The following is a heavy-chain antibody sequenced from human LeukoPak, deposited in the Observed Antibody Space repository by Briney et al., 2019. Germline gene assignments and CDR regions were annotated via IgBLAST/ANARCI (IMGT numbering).Heavy chain of an antibody. CDR1: GGSISSYY. CDR2: IYDRGST. Sequence: SSETLSLTCTVSGGSISSYYWSWIRQPPGKGLEWIGNIYDRGSTKYNPSLKSRVTISVDTSKNQFSLRLSSVTAADTAVYYCARGRTFDNWGHGTLVTVSS. CDR3: ARGRTFDN. J-gene: IGHJ4*01. V-gene: IGHV4-59*01.